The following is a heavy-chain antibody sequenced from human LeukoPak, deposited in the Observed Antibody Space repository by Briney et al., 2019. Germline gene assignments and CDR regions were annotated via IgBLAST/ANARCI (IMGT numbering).Heavy chain of an antibody. CDR1: GFTFSSYA. D-gene: IGHD3-16*01. CDR3: AKGGSLYNWFDP. V-gene: IGHV3-23*01. J-gene: IGHJ5*02. CDR2: ISGSGGST. Sequence: GGSLRLSCAASGFTFSSYAMSWVRQAPGKGPEWVSAISGSGGSTYYADSVKGRFTISRDNSKNTLYLQMNSLRAEDTAVYYCAKGGSLYNWFDPWGQGTLVTVSS.